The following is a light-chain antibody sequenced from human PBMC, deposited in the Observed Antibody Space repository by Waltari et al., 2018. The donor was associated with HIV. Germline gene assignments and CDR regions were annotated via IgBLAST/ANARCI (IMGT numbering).Light chain of an antibody. V-gene: IGLV2-23*02. Sequence: QSALTQPASVSGSPGQSITISCTGTRSDVGSYKLVSWYQQHPGKAPKLMIYEVSKRPSGVSNRFSGSKSGNTASLTISGLQAEDEADYYCCSYAVSSTLFGGGTKLTVL. CDR2: EVS. J-gene: IGLJ3*02. CDR1: RSDVGSYKL. CDR3: CSYAVSSTL.